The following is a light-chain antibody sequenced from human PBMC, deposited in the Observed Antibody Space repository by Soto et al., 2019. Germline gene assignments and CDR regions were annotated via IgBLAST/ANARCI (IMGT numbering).Light chain of an antibody. CDR2: AAS. CDR3: QQHNVWPAT. Sequence: EIVMTQSPATLSVSPGERFTLSCRASQSVSSNLAWYQQKPDQAPRLLIYAASTRATGVPARFSGSGSGTEFTLTISSLQSEDFAVYYCQQHNVWPATFGQGNKVEIK. V-gene: IGKV3-15*01. CDR1: QSVSSN. J-gene: IGKJ1*01.